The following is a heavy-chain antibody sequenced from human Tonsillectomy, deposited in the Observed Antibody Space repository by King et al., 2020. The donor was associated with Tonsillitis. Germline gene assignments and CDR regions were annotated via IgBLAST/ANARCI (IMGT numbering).Heavy chain of an antibody. V-gene: IGHV3-53*01. CDR1: GFTVSSNY. Sequence: VQLVESGGGLIQPGGSLRLSCAVYGFTVSSNYMSWVRQAPGKGLEWVSVIYSGGSTYYADSVKGRFTISRDNSKNTLYLQMNSLRAEETAVDYCARNGYTSGWYRGWGQGTLVTVSS. D-gene: IGHD6-19*01. J-gene: IGHJ4*02. CDR2: IYSGGST. CDR3: ARNGYTSGWYRG.